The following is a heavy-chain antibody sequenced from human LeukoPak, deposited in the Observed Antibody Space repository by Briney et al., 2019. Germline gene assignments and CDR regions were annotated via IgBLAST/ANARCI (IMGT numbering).Heavy chain of an antibody. Sequence: PGGSLRLSCAASGFIFSTYWINWARQAPGKGLEWVGNINPDGSETYYVDSVKGRFIISRDNAKNSLYLQMNSLKTEDTAVYYCSGIFWGQGTLVTVSS. CDR2: INPDGSET. D-gene: IGHD1-14*01. CDR1: GFIFSTYW. J-gene: IGHJ4*02. V-gene: IGHV3-7*01. CDR3: SGIF.